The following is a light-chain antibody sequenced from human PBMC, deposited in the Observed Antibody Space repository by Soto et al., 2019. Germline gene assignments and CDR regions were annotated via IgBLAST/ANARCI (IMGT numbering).Light chain of an antibody. CDR1: NSDVGGYNY. CDR3: GSYRTNSPYV. V-gene: IGLV2-14*01. J-gene: IGLJ1*01. CDR2: DVI. Sequence: QSALTQPASVSGSPGQSITISCTGTNSDVGGYNYVSWYQQYLGEAPKLMIYDVINRPSGVSNRFSGSKSGNTASLTISGLQAEDEADYYCGSYRTNSPYVFGTGTKLTVL.